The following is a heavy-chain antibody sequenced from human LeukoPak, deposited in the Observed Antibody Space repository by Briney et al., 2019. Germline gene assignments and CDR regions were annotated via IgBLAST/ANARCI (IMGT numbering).Heavy chain of an antibody. J-gene: IGHJ4*02. D-gene: IGHD5-12*01. V-gene: IGHV4-4*07. Sequence: SSETLSLTCTVSGGSISSYYWSWIRQPAGKGLEWIGRIYTSGSTNYNPSLKGRVTMSVDTSKNQFSLKLSSVTAADTAVYYCARRQVYSGYDRGNYFDYWGQGTLVTVSS. CDR3: ARRQVYSGYDRGNYFDY. CDR2: IYTSGST. CDR1: GGSISSYY.